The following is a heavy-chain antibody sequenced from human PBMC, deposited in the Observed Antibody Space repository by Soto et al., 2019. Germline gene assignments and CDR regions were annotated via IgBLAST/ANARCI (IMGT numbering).Heavy chain of an antibody. Sequence: QVQLVESGGGVVQPGRSLRLSCAASGFTFNSYGMHWVRQGPGNGLEWVAFISYDSTKTYYGDSVKGRFTISRDNSNSALYVQMNRLTGEATAVDYCARTRSGRSDFHYDSLDVWGQGTTVTVSS. CDR2: ISYDSTKT. CDR1: GFTFNSYG. V-gene: IGHV3-30*03. CDR3: ARTRSGRSDFHYDSLDV. J-gene: IGHJ6*02. D-gene: IGHD6-25*01.